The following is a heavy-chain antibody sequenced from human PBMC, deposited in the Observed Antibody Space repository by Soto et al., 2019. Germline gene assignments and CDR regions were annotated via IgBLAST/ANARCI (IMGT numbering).Heavy chain of an antibody. CDR1: GGTVSSYT. D-gene: IGHD2-15*01. J-gene: IGHJ5*02. Sequence: GDSVKASSKASGGTVSSYTISWVRQAPEQGLEWMGRISPNNGITNYAQKLRGRVTMTTDTSTSTAYMELRSLGSDDTAVYYCARRPPVEAANPNVYWFDPWGQGTLVTVSS. CDR2: ISPNNGIT. V-gene: IGHV1-18*01. CDR3: ARRPPVEAANPNVYWFDP.